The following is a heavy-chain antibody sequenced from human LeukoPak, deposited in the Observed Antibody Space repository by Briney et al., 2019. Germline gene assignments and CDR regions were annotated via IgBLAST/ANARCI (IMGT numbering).Heavy chain of an antibody. Sequence: PGGSLRLSCAASGFTFSSYSMNWVRQAPGKGLEWVSYISSSSSTIYYADSVKGRFTISRDNAKNSLYLQMNSLRAEDTAVYYCARDLSEPHRYSSGWSLDVWGQGTTVTVSS. J-gene: IGHJ6*02. V-gene: IGHV3-48*04. CDR2: ISSSSSTI. CDR3: ARDLSEPHRYSSGWSLDV. CDR1: GFTFSSYS. D-gene: IGHD6-19*01.